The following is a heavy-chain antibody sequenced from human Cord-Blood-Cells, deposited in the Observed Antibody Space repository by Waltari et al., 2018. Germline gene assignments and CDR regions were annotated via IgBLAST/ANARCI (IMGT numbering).Heavy chain of an antibody. Sequence: QVQLQESGPGLVKPSETLSLTCTVSGGSISSHYWSWIRQPPGKGLEWIGYIYYSGSTNYNPSLTSRVTISVDTAKNQFSLKLSSVTAADTAVYYCARARWELLGYYFDYWGQGTLVTVSS. D-gene: IGHD1-26*01. CDR3: ARARWELLGYYFDY. CDR2: IYYSGST. V-gene: IGHV4-59*11. J-gene: IGHJ4*02. CDR1: GGSISSHY.